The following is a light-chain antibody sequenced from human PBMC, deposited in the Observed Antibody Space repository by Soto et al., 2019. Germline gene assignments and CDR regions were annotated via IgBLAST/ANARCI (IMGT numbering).Light chain of an antibody. CDR2: EVN. Sequence: QSALTQPASVSGSPGQSITISCTGTSSDIGVYNYVSWFQQHPGNAPKLMIYEVNNRPSGVSNRFSGSKSGNTASLTISGLQAEDEADYYCASFTTTATWVFGGGTQLTVL. CDR3: ASFTTTATWV. V-gene: IGLV2-14*01. CDR1: SSDIGVYNY. J-gene: IGLJ3*02.